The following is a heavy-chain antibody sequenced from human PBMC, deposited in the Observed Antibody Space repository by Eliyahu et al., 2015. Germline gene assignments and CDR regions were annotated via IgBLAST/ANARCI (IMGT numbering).Heavy chain of an antibody. J-gene: IGHJ5*02. V-gene: IGHV4-34*01. CDR1: GGSFSGXY. CDR3: ARGGKYGSRVGSWFDP. Sequence: QVQLQQWGAGLLKPSETLSLTCXVXGGSFSGXYWSWXXXPPGKGLEWIGEINHSGSTNYNPSLKSRVTISVDTSKNQFSLKLSSVTAADTAVYYCARGGKYGSRVGSWFDPWGQGTLVTVSS. D-gene: IGHD3-10*01. CDR2: INHSGST.